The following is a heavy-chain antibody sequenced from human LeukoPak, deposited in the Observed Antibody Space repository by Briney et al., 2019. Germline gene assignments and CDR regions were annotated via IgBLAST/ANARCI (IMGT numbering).Heavy chain of an antibody. D-gene: IGHD6-13*01. V-gene: IGHV1-46*01. CDR2: INPSGGST. CDR1: GYTFTGYY. J-gene: IGHJ4*02. Sequence: GASVKVSCKASGYTFTGYYMRWVRQAPGQGLEWMGIINPSGGSTSYAQKFQGRVTMTRDMSTSTVYMELSSLRSEDTAVYYCAREIAAAVSNFDYWGQGTLVTVSS. CDR3: AREIAAAVSNFDY.